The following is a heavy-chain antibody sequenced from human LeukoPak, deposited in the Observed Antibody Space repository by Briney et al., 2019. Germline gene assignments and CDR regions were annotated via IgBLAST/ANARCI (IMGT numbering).Heavy chain of an antibody. D-gene: IGHD3-16*02. CDR1: GFTLRRHT. CDR3: AKEDHDYVWGSYRYTHPFDY. Sequence: PGESLRLSCAGYGFTLRRHTMTWVRQAPGKGLEWVASSSGDGGSTCYADSIKGRFTVSRDNSKNTLHLQMDNMRPEDTAVYYCAKEDHDYVWGSYRYTHPFDYWGQGTLVTVSS. CDR2: SSGDGGST. J-gene: IGHJ4*02. V-gene: IGHV3-23*01.